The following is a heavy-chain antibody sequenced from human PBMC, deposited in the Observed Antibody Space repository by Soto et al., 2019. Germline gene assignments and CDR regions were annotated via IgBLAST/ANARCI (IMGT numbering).Heavy chain of an antibody. CDR3: AREYGDYVSYYYYYGMDV. Sequence: QLQLQESGPGLVKPSETLSLTCTVSGGSISSSRYYRGWIRQPPGKGLEWIGTIYYSGSTYYNPSLKSRVTISVDTSKNQFSLKLSSVTAADTAVYYCAREYGDYVSYYYYYGMDVWGQGTTVTVSS. CDR1: GGSISSSRYY. D-gene: IGHD4-17*01. CDR2: IYYSGST. V-gene: IGHV4-39*01. J-gene: IGHJ6*02.